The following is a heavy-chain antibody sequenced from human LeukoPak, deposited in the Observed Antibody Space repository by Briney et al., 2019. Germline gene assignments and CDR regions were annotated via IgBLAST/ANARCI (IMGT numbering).Heavy chain of an antibody. CDR2: TSFDESNK. CDR1: GFIVSSNY. CDR3: AVVAGRFLPDY. J-gene: IGHJ4*02. Sequence: GGSLRLSCAASGFIVSSNYMGWVRQAPGKGLEWVAFTSFDESNKFYADSVEGRFTISRDNSKKTLFLQMDNLRVDDTAMYYCAVVAGRFLPDYWGQGTLVTVSS. V-gene: IGHV3-30-3*01. D-gene: IGHD6-19*01.